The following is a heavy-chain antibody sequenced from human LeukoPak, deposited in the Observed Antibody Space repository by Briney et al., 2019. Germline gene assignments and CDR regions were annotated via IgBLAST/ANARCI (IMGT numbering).Heavy chain of an antibody. V-gene: IGHV3-23*01. D-gene: IGHD3-3*01. CDR1: GFTFSSYA. CDR2: ISGSGGST. Sequence: HAGGSLRLSCAASGFTFSSYAMSWVRQAPGKGLEWVSAISGSGGSTYYADSVKGRFTISRDNSKNTLYLQMNSLRAEDTAVYYCARDSQRITIFGVVPELIYWGQGTLVTVSS. J-gene: IGHJ4*02. CDR3: ARDSQRITIFGVVPELIY.